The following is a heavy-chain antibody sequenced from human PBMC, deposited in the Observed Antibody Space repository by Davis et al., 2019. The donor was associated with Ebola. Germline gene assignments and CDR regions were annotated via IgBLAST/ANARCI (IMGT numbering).Heavy chain of an antibody. D-gene: IGHD3-22*01. CDR3: AISITMIVVVTEYFQH. Sequence: ASVKVSCKASGYTFASYDINWVRQATGQGLEWMGWMNPNSGNTGYAQKFQGRVTMTRNTSISTAYMEVSSLRSEDTAVYYCAISITMIVVVTEYFQHWGQGTLVTVSS. CDR1: GYTFASYD. J-gene: IGHJ1*01. V-gene: IGHV1-8*01. CDR2: MNPNSGNT.